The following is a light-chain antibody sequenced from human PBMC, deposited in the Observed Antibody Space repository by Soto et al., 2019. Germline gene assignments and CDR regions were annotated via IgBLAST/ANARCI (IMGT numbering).Light chain of an antibody. J-gene: IGKJ1*01. CDR1: QSVSSY. V-gene: IGKV3-11*01. Sequence: DIVLTQSPATLSLSPGERATLSCRASQSVSSYLAWYQQKPGQAPRLLIYDASNRATGIPARFSGSGSGTDFTLTISRLEPEDFAVYYCQQYGSSSWTFGQGTKVDI. CDR3: QQYGSSSWT. CDR2: DAS.